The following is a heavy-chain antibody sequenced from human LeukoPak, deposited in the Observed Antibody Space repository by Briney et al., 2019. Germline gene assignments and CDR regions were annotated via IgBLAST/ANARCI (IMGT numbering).Heavy chain of an antibody. Sequence: GGSLRLSCAASGFTFSNAWMSWVRQAPGKGLEWVGRIKSKTDGGTTEYGAPVKGRFTISGDDSKNTLYVQMNSLKTEDTAVYYCTTEGSSAWYDYWGQGTLVTVSS. D-gene: IGHD6-19*01. V-gene: IGHV3-15*01. CDR1: GFTFSNAW. J-gene: IGHJ4*02. CDR2: IKSKTDGGTT. CDR3: TTEGSSAWYDY.